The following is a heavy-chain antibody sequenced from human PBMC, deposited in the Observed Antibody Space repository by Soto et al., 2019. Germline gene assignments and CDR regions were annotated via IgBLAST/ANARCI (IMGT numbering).Heavy chain of an antibody. CDR3: TGGADGFDY. D-gene: IGHD3-16*01. V-gene: IGHV3-13*01. J-gene: IGHJ4*02. CDR1: GFTFSSYD. CDR2: IGTAGDT. Sequence: EVQLVESGGDLVQPGGSLRLSCAASGFTFSSYDFHWVRQAPGTGLEWVSGIGTAGDTYYEGSVKGRCIISRENAKNYLYRQMNNLRAGHAVVYYGTGGADGFDYLGKGTLVTVSS.